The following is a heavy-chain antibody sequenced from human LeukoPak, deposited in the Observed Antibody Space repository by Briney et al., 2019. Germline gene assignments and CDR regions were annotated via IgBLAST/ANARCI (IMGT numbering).Heavy chain of an antibody. J-gene: IGHJ5*02. CDR1: GFTFSSYA. CDR2: IDSGGST. Sequence: GGSLRLSCAASGFTFSSYAMSWVRQAPGKGLEWVSSIDSGGSTYYADSVKGRFTISRDNSKNTLYLQINSLRAEDSAVYYCAKDSGSSGWYWFDPWGQGTLVTVSS. V-gene: IGHV3-23*01. D-gene: IGHD6-19*01. CDR3: AKDSGSSGWYWFDP.